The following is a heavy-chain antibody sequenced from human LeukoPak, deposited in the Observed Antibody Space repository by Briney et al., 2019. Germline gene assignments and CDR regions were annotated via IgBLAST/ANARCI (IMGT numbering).Heavy chain of an antibody. CDR1: GGSFSGYY. J-gene: IGHJ5*02. Sequence: PSETLSLTCAVYGGSFSGYYWSWIRQPPGKGREWIGEINHSGSTNYNPSLKSRVTISVDTSKNQFSLKLSSVTAADTAVYYCARERSLLWFGELSRGFDPWGQGTLVTVSS. CDR3: ARERSLLWFGELSRGFDP. D-gene: IGHD3-10*01. V-gene: IGHV4-34*01. CDR2: INHSGST.